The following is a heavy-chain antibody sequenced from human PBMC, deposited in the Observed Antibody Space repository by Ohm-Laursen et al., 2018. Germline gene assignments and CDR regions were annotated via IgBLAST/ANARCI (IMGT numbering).Heavy chain of an antibody. CDR2: INHSGST. J-gene: IGHJ1*01. D-gene: IGHD3-22*01. V-gene: IGHV4-34*01. Sequence: GTLSLTCAVYGGSFSGYYWSWIRQPPGKGLEWIGEINHSGSTNYNPSLKSRVTISVDTSKNQFSLKLSSVTAADTAVYYCARGVGVIYVDYWGQGTLVTVSS. CDR3: ARGVGVIYVDY. CDR1: GGSFSGYY.